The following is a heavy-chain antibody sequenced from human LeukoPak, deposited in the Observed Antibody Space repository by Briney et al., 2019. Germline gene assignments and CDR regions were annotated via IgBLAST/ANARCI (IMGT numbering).Heavy chain of an antibody. Sequence: SVKVSCKASGGTFSSYTISWVRQAPGQGLEWMGRIIPILGIANYAQKFQGRVTITADKSTSTAYMELSSLRSEDTAVYYCARPNCSSTSCPMYFDYWGQGTLVTVSS. CDR1: GGTFSSYT. V-gene: IGHV1-69*02. CDR2: IIPILGIA. CDR3: ARPNCSSTSCPMYFDY. J-gene: IGHJ4*02. D-gene: IGHD2-2*01.